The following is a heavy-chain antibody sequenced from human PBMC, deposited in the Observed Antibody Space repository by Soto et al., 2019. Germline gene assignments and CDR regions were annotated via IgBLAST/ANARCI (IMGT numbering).Heavy chain of an antibody. V-gene: IGHV3-30-3*01. Sequence: PGGSLRLSCAASGFTFSSYAMHWVRQAPGKGLEWVAVISYDGSNKYYADSAKGRFTISRDNSKNTLYLQMNSLRAEDTAVYYCARDQTYCSSTSCYSYYYGMDVWGQGTTVTVSS. CDR1: GFTFSSYA. CDR2: ISYDGSNK. CDR3: ARDQTYCSSTSCYSYYYGMDV. D-gene: IGHD2-2*01. J-gene: IGHJ6*02.